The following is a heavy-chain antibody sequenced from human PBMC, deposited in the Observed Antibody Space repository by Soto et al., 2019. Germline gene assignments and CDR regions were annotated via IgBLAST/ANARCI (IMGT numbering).Heavy chain of an antibody. CDR2: IYYSGST. CDR1: GGSISSYY. V-gene: IGHV4-59*01. CDR3: ARSGREGVVVAAHYYGMDV. Sequence: SETLSLTCTVSGGSISSYYWSWIRQPPGKGLEWIGYIYYSGSTNYNPSLKSRVTISVDTSKNQFSLKLSSVTAADTAVYYCARSGREGVVVAAHYYGMDVWGQGTTVTVSS. J-gene: IGHJ6*02. D-gene: IGHD2-15*01.